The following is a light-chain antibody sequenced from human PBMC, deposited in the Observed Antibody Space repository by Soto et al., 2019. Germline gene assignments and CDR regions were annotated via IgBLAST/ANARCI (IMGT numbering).Light chain of an antibody. CDR3: QQYGSSPTWT. Sequence: DIVLTQSPATLSVSPPEGACLXWRASQSVGTKLAWYQHKPGQAPRLLIFGASSRATGIPDRFSGSGSGTDFTLTISRLEPEDFAVYYCQQYGSSPTWTFGQGTKVDI. CDR1: QSVGTK. J-gene: IGKJ1*01. CDR2: GAS. V-gene: IGKV3-20*01.